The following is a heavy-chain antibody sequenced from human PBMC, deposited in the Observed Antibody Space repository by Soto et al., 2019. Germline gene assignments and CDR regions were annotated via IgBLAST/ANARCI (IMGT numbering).Heavy chain of an antibody. CDR3: ARGDPAGVDY. CDR1: GGSISSGGYY. CDR2: IYYSGST. J-gene: IGHJ4*02. D-gene: IGHD6-19*01. Sequence: QVQLQESGPGLVKPSQTLSLTCTVSGGSISSGGYYWSWIRQHPGKGLEWIGYIYYSGSTYYNPSLKSRVXIXXDTSKNQFSLKLSSVTAADTAVYYCARGDPAGVDYWGQGTLVTVSS. V-gene: IGHV4-31*03.